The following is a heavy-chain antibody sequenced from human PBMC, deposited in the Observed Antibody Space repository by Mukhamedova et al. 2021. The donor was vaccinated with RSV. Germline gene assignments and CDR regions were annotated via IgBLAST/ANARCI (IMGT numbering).Heavy chain of an antibody. Sequence: GKGLEWVSYINCSSSGTIYYADSVKGRFTISRDNARNSLYLQMHSLRDEDTAVYYCARDGSSSWYGLDAFDIWGQGTMVTVSS. CDR3: ARDGSSSWYGLDAFDI. D-gene: IGHD6-13*01. CDR2: INCSSSGTI. J-gene: IGHJ3*02. V-gene: IGHV3-48*02.